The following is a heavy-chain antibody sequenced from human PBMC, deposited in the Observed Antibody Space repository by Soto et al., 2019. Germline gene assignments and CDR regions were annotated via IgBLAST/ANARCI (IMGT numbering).Heavy chain of an antibody. CDR1: GFTFTSSA. CDR3: AAEKYYDFWSGYSFLFDY. J-gene: IGHJ4*02. D-gene: IGHD3-3*01. Sequence: SLKVSCKASGFTFTSSAVLWVRQARRQPLEWIGWIVVGSGNTNYAQKFQERVTITRDMSTSTAYMELSSLRSEDTAVCYCAAEKYYDFWSGYSFLFDYWGQGTLVTVSS. V-gene: IGHV1-58*01. CDR2: IVVGSGNT.